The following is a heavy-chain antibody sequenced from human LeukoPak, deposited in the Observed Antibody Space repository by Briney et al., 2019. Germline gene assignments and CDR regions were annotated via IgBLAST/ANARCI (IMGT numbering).Heavy chain of an antibody. CDR2: IIPIFGTA. Sequence: SVKVSCKASGGTFSSYAISWVRQAPGQGLEWMGRIIPIFGTANYAQKFQGRVTITTDESTSTAHMELSSLRSEDTAVYYCARASALDSSGYWFDPWGQGTLVTVSS. CDR1: GGTFSSYA. V-gene: IGHV1-69*05. D-gene: IGHD3-22*01. J-gene: IGHJ5*02. CDR3: ARASALDSSGYWFDP.